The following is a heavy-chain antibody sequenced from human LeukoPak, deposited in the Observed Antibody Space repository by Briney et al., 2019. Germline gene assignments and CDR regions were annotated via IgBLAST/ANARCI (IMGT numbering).Heavy chain of an antibody. Sequence: GGSLRLSCAASGFXFSSYSINWVRQAPGKGLEWVSSISSSSSYIYYADSVKGGFTISRDNTKNSLYLQMNSLRAEDTAVYYCARQGAVAGMSFDYWGQGTLVTVSS. J-gene: IGHJ4*02. D-gene: IGHD6-19*01. CDR2: ISSSSSYI. CDR1: GFXFSSYS. CDR3: ARQGAVAGMSFDY. V-gene: IGHV3-21*01.